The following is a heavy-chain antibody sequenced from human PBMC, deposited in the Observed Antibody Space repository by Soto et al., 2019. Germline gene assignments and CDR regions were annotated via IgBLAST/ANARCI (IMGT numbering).Heavy chain of an antibody. CDR1: GFTFSSYS. D-gene: IGHD2-2*01. Sequence: GGSLRLSCAASGFTFSSYSMNWVRQAPGKGLEWVSSISSSSSYIYYADSVKGRFTISRDNAKNSLYLQMNNLRAEDTAVYYCARGPDIVVVPRFWFDPWGQGTLVTVSS. J-gene: IGHJ5*02. CDR3: ARGPDIVVVPRFWFDP. V-gene: IGHV3-21*01. CDR2: ISSSSSYI.